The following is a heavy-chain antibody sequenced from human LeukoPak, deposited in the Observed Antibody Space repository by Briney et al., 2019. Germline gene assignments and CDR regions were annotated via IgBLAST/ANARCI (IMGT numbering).Heavy chain of an antibody. CDR3: AKTYSISSLTFDY. Sequence: PGGSLRLSCAASGFTFSSYWMHWVRQAPGKGLVWVSRINTDGSSTSYADSVKGRFTISRDNAKNTLYLQMNSLRAEDTAVYYCAKTYSISSLTFDYWGQGTLVTVSS. CDR2: INTDGSST. D-gene: IGHD6-6*01. CDR1: GFTFSSYW. J-gene: IGHJ4*02. V-gene: IGHV3-74*01.